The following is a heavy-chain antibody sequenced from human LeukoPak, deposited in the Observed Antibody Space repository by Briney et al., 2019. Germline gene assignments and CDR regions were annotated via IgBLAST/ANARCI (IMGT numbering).Heavy chain of an antibody. CDR1: GFTFSSYG. J-gene: IGHJ3*02. CDR2: IRYDGSNK. V-gene: IGHV3-30*02. D-gene: IGHD6-6*01. CDR3: ANPMFEYSSSSRALGAFDI. Sequence: GGSLRLSCAASGFTFSSYGMHWVRQAPGKGLEWVAFIRYDGSNKCYADSVKGRFTISRDNSKNTLYLQMNSLRAEDTAVYYCANPMFEYSSSSRALGAFDIWGQGTMVTVSS.